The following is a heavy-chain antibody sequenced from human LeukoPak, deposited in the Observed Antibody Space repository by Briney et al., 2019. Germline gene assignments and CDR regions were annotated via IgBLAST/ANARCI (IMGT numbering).Heavy chain of an antibody. V-gene: IGHV3-48*03. CDR1: GFTFSSYE. D-gene: IGHD4-17*01. J-gene: IGHJ4*02. CDR3: APDYGDYAPVD. CDR2: ISSSGSTI. Sequence: GGSLRLSCAASGFTFSSYEMNWVRQAPGRGLEWVSYISSSGSTIYYADSVKGRFTISRDNAKSSLYLQMNSLRAEDTAVYYCAPDYGDYAPVDWGQGTLVTVSS.